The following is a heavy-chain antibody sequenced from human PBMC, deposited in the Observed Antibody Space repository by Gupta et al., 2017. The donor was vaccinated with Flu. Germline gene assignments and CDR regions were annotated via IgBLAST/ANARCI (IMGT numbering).Heavy chain of an antibody. D-gene: IGHD2-2*01. Sequence: ARRWGRQASGQRWEWMGWSNTDNSNTKYSRSVQDTITRTKDTTAKNVYLKLSSLRVEDTADYDGARRLSSSSWEDGFDLWGQGTVVTVSS. CDR1: A. V-gene: IGHV1-3*04. CDR2: SNTDNSNT. CDR3: ARRLSSSSWEDGFDL. J-gene: IGHJ3*01.